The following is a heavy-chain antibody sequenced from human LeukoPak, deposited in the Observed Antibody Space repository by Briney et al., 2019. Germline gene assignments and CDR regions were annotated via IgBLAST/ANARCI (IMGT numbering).Heavy chain of an antibody. Sequence: ASVKVSCKTSGYTFSRNGFSWVGQPPGQGLKWIGWIGVFNGNRNYAKSVQGRITLTADTSTNTTYMELRSLTSDDTAVYFCGRDWDWHVQFWGQGTLITVSS. CDR1: GYTFSRNG. V-gene: IGHV1-18*01. CDR3: GRDWDWHVQF. CDR2: IGVFNGNR. D-gene: IGHD1-26*01. J-gene: IGHJ4*02.